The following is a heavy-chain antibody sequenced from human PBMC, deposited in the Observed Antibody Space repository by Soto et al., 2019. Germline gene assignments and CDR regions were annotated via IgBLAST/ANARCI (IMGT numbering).Heavy chain of an antibody. CDR2: ISGSDGTT. CDR1: GLTFSNYA. Sequence: VGSLRLSCAASGLTFSNYAMTWVRQAPGKGLEWVSSISGSDGTTYYADSVKGRFTISRDNPKNTLYLQMNSLRAEDTAVYYCAKYCGGDCYNVFDIWGQGTMVTVSS. CDR3: AKYCGGDCYNVFDI. J-gene: IGHJ3*02. D-gene: IGHD2-21*02. V-gene: IGHV3-23*01.